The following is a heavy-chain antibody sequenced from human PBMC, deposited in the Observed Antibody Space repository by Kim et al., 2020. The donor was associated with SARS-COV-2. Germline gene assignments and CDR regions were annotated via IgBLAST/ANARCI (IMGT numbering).Heavy chain of an antibody. CDR3: TRDGTDGPFDY. V-gene: IGHV3-49*04. Sequence: GGSLRLSCTASGFTFGDYAMSWVRQAPGKGLEWVGFIRSKAYGGTTEYAASVKGRFTISRDDSKSIAYLQMNSLKTEDTAVYYCTRDGTDGPFDYWGQGTLVTVSS. J-gene: IGHJ4*02. CDR2: IRSKAYGGTT. CDR1: GFTFGDYA. D-gene: IGHD1-1*01.